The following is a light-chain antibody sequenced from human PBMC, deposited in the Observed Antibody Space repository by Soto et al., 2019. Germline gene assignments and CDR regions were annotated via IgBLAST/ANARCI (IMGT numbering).Light chain of an antibody. J-gene: IGKJ4*01. CDR1: QRVSSY. CDR3: QQRSNWLT. Sequence: EIVLTQSPATLSLSPGERATLSCRASQRVSSYLAWYQQKPGQAPRLLIYDASNRATGIPARFSGSGSGTDFTLTISSLEPEDFAVYYCQQRSNWLTFGGGTKVAIK. CDR2: DAS. V-gene: IGKV3-11*01.